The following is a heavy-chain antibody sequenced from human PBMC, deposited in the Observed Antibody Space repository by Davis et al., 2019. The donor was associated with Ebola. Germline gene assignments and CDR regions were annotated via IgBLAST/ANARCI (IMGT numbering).Heavy chain of an antibody. CDR2: MNPNSGNT. Sequence: AASVQVSCKASGYTFTDYYVHWVRQATGQGLEWMGWMNPNSGNTGYAQKFQGRVTMTRNTSISTAYMELSSLRSEDTAVYYCARGGVWRDAFDIWGQGTMVTVSS. V-gene: IGHV1-8*02. D-gene: IGHD3-3*01. CDR1: GYTFTDYY. J-gene: IGHJ3*02. CDR3: ARGGVWRDAFDI.